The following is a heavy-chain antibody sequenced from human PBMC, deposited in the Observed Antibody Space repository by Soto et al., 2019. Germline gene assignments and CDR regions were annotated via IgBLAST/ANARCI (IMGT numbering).Heavy chain of an antibody. J-gene: IGHJ4*02. D-gene: IGHD4-17*01. V-gene: IGHV4-31*03. CDR1: GGSVTSGGYY. CDR2: IYYSGST. CDR3: ARAVKNYGGSTGDFDY. Sequence: PSETLSLTCTASGGSVTSGGYYWSWIRHCPGKGLEWIGYIYYSGSTYYNPSLKSRVTISVDTSKNQFSLKLSSVTAADTAVYYCARAVKNYGGSTGDFDYWGQGTLVTVSS.